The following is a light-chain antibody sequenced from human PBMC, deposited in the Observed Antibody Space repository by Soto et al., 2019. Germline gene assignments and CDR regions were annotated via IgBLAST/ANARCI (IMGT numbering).Light chain of an antibody. Sequence: ELMLTQSPSTLSVSPGERVTLSXRASQSVDINLARYQQKPGPAPRFLIYGASTRAHDMPGRFSGRGSGTAFTLPISSLQSEDYAVYYGQQYRNWPRTFGQGTKVDIK. CDR1: QSVDIN. CDR3: QQYRNWPRT. J-gene: IGKJ1*01. V-gene: IGKV3-15*01. CDR2: GAS.